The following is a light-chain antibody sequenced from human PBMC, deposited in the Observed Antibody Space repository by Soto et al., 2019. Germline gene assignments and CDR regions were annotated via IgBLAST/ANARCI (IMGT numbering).Light chain of an antibody. CDR3: QSYDSSLSGSV. J-gene: IGLJ2*01. Sequence: QSVLTQPPSVSGAPGQTVTISCTGSSSNIGAGYDVHWYQHLPGTAPKLLIYGNNNRPSGVPDRFSGSKSGTSASLAITGLQAEDETDYYCQSYDSSLSGSVFGGGTKLTV. V-gene: IGLV1-40*01. CDR1: SSNIGAGYD. CDR2: GNN.